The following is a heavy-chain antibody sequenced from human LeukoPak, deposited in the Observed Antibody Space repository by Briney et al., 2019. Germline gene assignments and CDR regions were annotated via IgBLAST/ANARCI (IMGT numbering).Heavy chain of an antibody. Sequence: PGGSLRLSCVGTGFTFRTFWMSWVRQAPGKGLEWVATIKQDGSEKYYVDSVRGRFTVSRDNAKNSLHLQMNSLRAEDTAVYYCARGWSRNSYCFQWGQGTLVTVSS. J-gene: IGHJ4*02. V-gene: IGHV3-7*03. CDR1: GFTFRTFW. D-gene: IGHD3-16*02. CDR2: IKQDGSEK. CDR3: ARGWSRNSYCFQ.